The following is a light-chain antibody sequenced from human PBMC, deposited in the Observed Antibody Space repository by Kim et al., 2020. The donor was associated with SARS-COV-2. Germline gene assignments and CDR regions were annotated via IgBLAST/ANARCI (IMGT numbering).Light chain of an antibody. Sequence: SLSPGETATLSCRASQSFSNSLAWYQHKPGQAPRLLIYAASNRASGVPARFRGGGSGTEFTLTISSLQSEDFAVYYCQQFNKWPLTFGGGTKVEI. CDR1: QSFSNS. V-gene: IGKV3-15*01. J-gene: IGKJ4*01. CDR2: AAS. CDR3: QQFNKWPLT.